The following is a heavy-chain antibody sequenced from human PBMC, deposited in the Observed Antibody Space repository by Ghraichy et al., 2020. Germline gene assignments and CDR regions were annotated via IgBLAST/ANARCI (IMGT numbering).Heavy chain of an antibody. V-gene: IGHV4-61*01. Sequence: LSCSVSGDSVSSGSNNWNWIRQPPGKGLEWIGYVSYSGSANYNPSLNSRVTISVDTSKNQFSLKLSSVTAADTAVYYCARGWMTAIKYFDDWGQGTLVTVSS. CDR3: ARGWMTAIKYFDD. CDR1: GDSVSSGSNN. J-gene: IGHJ4*02. D-gene: IGHD2-21*02. CDR2: VSYSGSA.